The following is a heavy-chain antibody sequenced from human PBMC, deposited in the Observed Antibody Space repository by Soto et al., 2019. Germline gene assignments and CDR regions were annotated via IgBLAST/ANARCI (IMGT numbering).Heavy chain of an antibody. CDR1: GGSISSHY. D-gene: IGHD6-6*01. Sequence: PSEALSLTCSASGGSISSHYWTWILQPPGKGLAWIGSIFYSGSTNYNPSLQSRVTMSIDRSTNQFSLRLNFLTAADTAVYYCAREDYTTSSGFDPWGQGTLVTVSS. CDR3: AREDYTTSSGFDP. CDR2: IFYSGST. V-gene: IGHV4-59*11. J-gene: IGHJ5*02.